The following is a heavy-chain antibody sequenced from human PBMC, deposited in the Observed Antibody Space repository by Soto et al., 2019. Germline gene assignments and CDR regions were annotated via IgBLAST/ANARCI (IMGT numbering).Heavy chain of an antibody. CDR2: IKSKTDGGTT. D-gene: IGHD3-3*01. V-gene: IGHV3-15*07. CDR1: GFTFSNAW. J-gene: IGHJ3*02. CDR3: TTDPTWRALDAFDI. Sequence: GGSLRLSCAASGFTFSNAWMNWVRQAPGKGLEWVGRIKSKTDGGTTDYAAPVKGRFTISRDDSKTTLYLQMNSLKTEDTAVYYCTTDPTWRALDAFDIWGQGTMVTVSS.